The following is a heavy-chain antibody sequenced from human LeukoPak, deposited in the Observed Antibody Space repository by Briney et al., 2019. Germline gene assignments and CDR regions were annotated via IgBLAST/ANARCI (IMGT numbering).Heavy chain of an antibody. J-gene: IGHJ5*02. V-gene: IGHV4-39*01. CDR3: ARTGLRFLEWLLTNWFDP. Sequence: PSETLSLTXTVSGGSISSSSYYWGWIRQPPGKGLEWIGSIYYSGSTYYNPSLKSRVTISVDTSKNQFSLKLSSVTAADTAVYYCARTGLRFLEWLLTNWFDPWGQGTLVTVSS. CDR1: GGSISSSSYY. D-gene: IGHD3-3*01. CDR2: IYYSGST.